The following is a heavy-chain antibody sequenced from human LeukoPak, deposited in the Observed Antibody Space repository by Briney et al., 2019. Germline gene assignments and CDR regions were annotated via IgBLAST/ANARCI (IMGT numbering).Heavy chain of an antibody. CDR1: GFTFSSYA. J-gene: IGHJ4*02. D-gene: IGHD3-3*01. Sequence: QPGGSLRLSCAASGFTFSSYAMSWVRQAPGKGLEWVSAISGSGGSTYYADSVKGRFTISRDNSKNTLYLQMNSLRAEDTAVYYCAKDITIFGVVIRGVYFDYWGQGTLVTVSS. V-gene: IGHV3-23*01. CDR3: AKDITIFGVVIRGVYFDY. CDR2: ISGSGGST.